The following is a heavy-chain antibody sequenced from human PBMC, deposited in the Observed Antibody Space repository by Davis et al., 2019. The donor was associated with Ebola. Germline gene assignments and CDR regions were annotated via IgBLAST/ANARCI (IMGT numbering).Heavy chain of an antibody. CDR1: GFTFITYS. J-gene: IGHJ4*02. D-gene: IGHD5-24*01. Sequence: GESLKISCLASGFTFITYSMNWVRQAPGKGPEWVSYISSSSSAIYYADSVKGRFTISRDNAKNSLYLQMNSLRDEDTAVYYCARGVRWLQAYYFDYWGQGTLVTVSS. V-gene: IGHV3-48*02. CDR2: ISSSSSAI. CDR3: ARGVRWLQAYYFDY.